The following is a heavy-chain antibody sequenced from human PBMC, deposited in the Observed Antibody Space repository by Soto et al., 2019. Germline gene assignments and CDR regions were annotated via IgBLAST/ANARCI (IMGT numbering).Heavy chain of an antibody. CDR3: VRSRVDRYMINWFEP. D-gene: IGHD3-16*01. J-gene: IGHJ5*02. CDR1: GSSVSSGDYY. V-gene: IGHV4-61*08. Sequence: SQTLSLTCTAYGSSVSSGDYYCSLIRHPPRKGLEWIGYIYYSGSTNYNPSLKSRVSISLDTSKNHVSLRLASLTAADTAVTYCVRSRVDRYMINWFEPWGQGTLVAVGS. CDR2: IYYSGST.